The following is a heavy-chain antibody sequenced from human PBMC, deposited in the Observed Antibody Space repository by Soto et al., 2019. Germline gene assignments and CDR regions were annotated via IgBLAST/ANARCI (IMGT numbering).Heavy chain of an antibody. Sequence: EVQLVESGGGLVKPGGSLRLSCAASGFTFSSYSMNWVRQAPGKGLEWVSSISSSSSYIYYADSVKGRFTISRDNAKNSLYLQMNSLRAEYTAVYYCARAKYYYDSHTGGWFDPWGQGTLVTVSS. CDR3: ARAKYYYDSHTGGWFDP. J-gene: IGHJ5*02. CDR2: ISSSSSYI. V-gene: IGHV3-21*01. D-gene: IGHD3-22*01. CDR1: GFTFSSYS.